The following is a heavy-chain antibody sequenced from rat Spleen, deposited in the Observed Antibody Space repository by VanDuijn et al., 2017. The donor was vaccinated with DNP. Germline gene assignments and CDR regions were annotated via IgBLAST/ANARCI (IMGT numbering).Heavy chain of an antibody. D-gene: IGHD1-2*01. Sequence: EVQLVESGGDLVQPGRSLKLSCVASGFTFNNYWMTWIRQVPGKGLEWVASITTSGGDTYYPDSVKGRFTVARDNARNNLYLQMDSLRSEDTATYYCATQQLGAMDAWGQGTSVTVSS. J-gene: IGHJ4*01. CDR3: ATQQLGAMDA. CDR2: ITTSGGDT. CDR1: GFTFNNYW. V-gene: IGHV5-31*01.